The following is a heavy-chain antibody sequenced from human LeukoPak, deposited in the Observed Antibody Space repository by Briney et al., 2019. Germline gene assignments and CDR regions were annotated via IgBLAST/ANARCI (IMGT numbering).Heavy chain of an antibody. CDR3: ARDRDIIAYYMDV. D-gene: IGHD3-10*01. V-gene: IGHV3-23*01. CDR1: GFTFSSYA. Sequence: PGGSLRLSCAASGFTFSSYAMSWVRQAPGKGLEWVSAISGSGGSTYYADSVKGRFTISRDNAKNSLYLQMNSLRAEDTAVYYCARDRDIIAYYMDVWGKGTTVTVSS. CDR2: ISGSGGST. J-gene: IGHJ6*03.